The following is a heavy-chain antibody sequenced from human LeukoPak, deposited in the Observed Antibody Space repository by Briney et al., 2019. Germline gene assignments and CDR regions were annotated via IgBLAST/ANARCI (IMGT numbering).Heavy chain of an antibody. Sequence: SETLSLTCTVSGGSISSYYWSWIRQPPGKGLEWIGYIYYSGSTIYNPSLKSRVTISVDTSKNQFSLKLSSVTAADTAVYYCARVPHISYGLCYFDYWGQGTLVTVSS. CDR3: ARVPHISYGLCYFDY. V-gene: IGHV4-59*01. CDR1: GGSISSYY. CDR2: IYYSGST. D-gene: IGHD5-18*01. J-gene: IGHJ4*02.